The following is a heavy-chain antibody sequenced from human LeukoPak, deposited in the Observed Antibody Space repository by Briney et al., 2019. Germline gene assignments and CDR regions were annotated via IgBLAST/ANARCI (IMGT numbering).Heavy chain of an antibody. CDR2: TYYRSKWYN. J-gene: IGHJ6*02. V-gene: IGHV6-1*01. CDR1: GDSVSSNSAA. CDR3: ARGGPDNYYYGMDV. Sequence: SQTLSLTCAISGDSVSSNSAAWNWIRQSPSKGLEWLGRTYYRSKWYNDYAVSVKSRITINPDTSKNRFSLQVNSVTPEDTAVYYCARGGPDNYYYGMDVWGQGTTVTVSS.